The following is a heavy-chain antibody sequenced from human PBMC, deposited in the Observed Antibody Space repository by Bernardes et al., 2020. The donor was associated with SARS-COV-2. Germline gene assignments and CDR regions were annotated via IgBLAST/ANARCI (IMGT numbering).Heavy chain of an antibody. V-gene: IGHV3-21*01. D-gene: IGHD3-22*01. J-gene: IGHJ4*02. Sequence: LSCAASGFTFSSYSMNWVRQAPGQGLEWVSSISSSSSYIYYADSVKGRFTISRDNAKNSLYLQMNSLRAEDTAVYYCASPRSEEYYDSSGFDYWGQGTLVTVSS. CDR2: ISSSSSYI. CDR3: ASPRSEEYYDSSGFDY. CDR1: GFTFSSYS.